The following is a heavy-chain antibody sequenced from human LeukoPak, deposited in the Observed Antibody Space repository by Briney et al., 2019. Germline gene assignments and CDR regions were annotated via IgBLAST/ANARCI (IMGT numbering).Heavy chain of an antibody. D-gene: IGHD3-22*01. V-gene: IGHV4-38-2*01. CDR1: GNSISSGYY. J-gene: IGHJ4*02. CDR3: ARVGDYYDSSGLSWFDY. CDR2: IYHSGST. Sequence: SETLSLTCAVSGNSISSGYYWGWIRQPPGKGLEWIGGIYHSGSTDYNSSLKSRVTISVDTSKNQFSLKLSSVTAADTAVYYCARVGDYYDSSGLSWFDYWGQGTLVTVSS.